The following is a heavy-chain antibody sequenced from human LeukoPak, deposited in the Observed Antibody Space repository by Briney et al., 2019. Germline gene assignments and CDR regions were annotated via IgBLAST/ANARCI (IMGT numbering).Heavy chain of an antibody. CDR2: ISHSGSTI. V-gene: IGHV3-48*03. D-gene: IGHD6-19*01. CDR3: SGWYSY. J-gene: IGHJ4*02. Sequence: QPGGSLRLSCAASGFTVSNNHMNWVRQAPGKGLEWVSYISHSGSTIYYADSVKGRFTISRDNAKNSLYLQMTSLRAEDTAVYYCSGWYSYWGQGILVTVSS. CDR1: GFTVSNNH.